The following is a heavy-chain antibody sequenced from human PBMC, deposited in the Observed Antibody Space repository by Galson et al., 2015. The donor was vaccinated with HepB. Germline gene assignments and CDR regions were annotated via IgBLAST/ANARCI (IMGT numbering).Heavy chain of an antibody. CDR3: AREGIAASTNPVDY. CDR2: IIPIFGTA. V-gene: IGHV1-69*13. CDR1: GGTFSSYA. Sequence: SVKVSCKASGGTFSSYAISWVRQAPGQGLEWMGGIIPIFGTAKYGQKFQGRVTITADERTTTVYMELSSLRFEDTAVYYCAREGIAASTNPVDYWGQGTLVTVSS. D-gene: IGHD6-13*01. J-gene: IGHJ4*02.